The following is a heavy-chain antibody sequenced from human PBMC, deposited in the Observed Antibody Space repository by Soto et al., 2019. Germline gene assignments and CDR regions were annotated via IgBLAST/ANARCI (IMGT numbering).Heavy chain of an antibody. CDR2: IKQDGSEK. Sequence: GGSLRLSCAASGLTFSNYWMSWVRQAPGNGPEWVANIKQDGSEKYYVDSVKGRFTISRDNAKNSLYLQLNSLRAEDTAVYYCAINAHWGQGTLVTVPS. CDR1: GLTFSNYW. V-gene: IGHV3-7*03. CDR3: AINAH. D-gene: IGHD2-2*01. J-gene: IGHJ4*02.